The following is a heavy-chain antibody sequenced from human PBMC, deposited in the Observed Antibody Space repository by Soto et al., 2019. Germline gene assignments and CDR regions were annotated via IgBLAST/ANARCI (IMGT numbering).Heavy chain of an antibody. CDR1: GFTFSSSA. D-gene: IGHD3-9*01. CDR3: AAFDPGPMGFDP. CDR2: IVVGSGNT. J-gene: IGHJ5*02. V-gene: IGHV1-58*01. Sequence: SVKVSCKASGFTFSSSAVQWVRQARGQRLEWIGKIVVGSGNTNYAQKFQERVTITRDMSASTAYMELSSLRSEDTAFYYCAAFDPGPMGFDPWGQGTLVTVSS.